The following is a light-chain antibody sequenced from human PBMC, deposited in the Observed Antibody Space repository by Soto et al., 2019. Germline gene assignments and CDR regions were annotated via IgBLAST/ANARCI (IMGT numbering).Light chain of an antibody. CDR2: GNT. CDR3: QSYDTTLSSWV. J-gene: IGLJ3*02. CDR1: SSNLGAGYD. V-gene: IGLV1-40*01. Sequence: QSVLTQAPSVSGAPGQRVTISCTGSSSNLGAGYDVQWYQHLPGSAPKLLILGNTNRPSGVPDRFSGSKSGTSASLAITGLQAEDEGDYYCQSYDTTLSSWVFGGGTKLTVL.